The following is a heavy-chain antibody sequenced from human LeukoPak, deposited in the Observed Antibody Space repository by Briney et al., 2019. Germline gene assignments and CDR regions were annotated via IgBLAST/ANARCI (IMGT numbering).Heavy chain of an antibody. V-gene: IGHV3-30*18. D-gene: IGHD6-6*01. CDR1: GFTFSSYG. CDR2: ISYDGSNK. CDR3: AKVPYSSSLDY. J-gene: IGHJ4*02. Sequence: GRSLRLSCAASGFTFSSYGMHWVRQAPGKGLEWVAVISYDGSNKYYADSVEGRFTISRDNSKNTLYLQMNSLRAEDTAVYYCAKVPYSSSLDYWGQGTLVTVSS.